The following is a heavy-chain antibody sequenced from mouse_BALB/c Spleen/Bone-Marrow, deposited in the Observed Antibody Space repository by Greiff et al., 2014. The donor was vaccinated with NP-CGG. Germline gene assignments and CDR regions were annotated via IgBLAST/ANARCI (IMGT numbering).Heavy chain of an antibody. Sequence: QVQLQQSGAELARPGASVKMSCKASGYSFTSYTMHWVKQRPGQGLEWIGYINPSSGYTNYNQKFKDKATLTADKSSSTAYMQLSSLTSEDSAVYYCARGWDYEGDFDYWGQGTTLTVSS. J-gene: IGHJ2*01. CDR2: INPSSGYT. CDR1: GYSFTSYT. CDR3: ARGWDYEGDFDY. D-gene: IGHD2-4*01. V-gene: IGHV1-4*01.